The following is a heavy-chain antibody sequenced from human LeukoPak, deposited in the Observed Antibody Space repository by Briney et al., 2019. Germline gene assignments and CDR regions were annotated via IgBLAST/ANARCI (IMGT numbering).Heavy chain of an antibody. D-gene: IGHD2-2*01. V-gene: IGHV4-59*08. J-gene: IGHJ5*02. Sequence: SETLSLTCTVSGGSISSYYWSRIRQRPGKGLEWIGYIYYSGSTNYNPSLNSRVTISVDTSKNQFSLKLMSVTAADTAVYYCARRWTSPLRSDPWGQGTLVTVSS. CDR1: GGSISSYY. CDR3: ARRWTSPLRSDP. CDR2: IYYSGST.